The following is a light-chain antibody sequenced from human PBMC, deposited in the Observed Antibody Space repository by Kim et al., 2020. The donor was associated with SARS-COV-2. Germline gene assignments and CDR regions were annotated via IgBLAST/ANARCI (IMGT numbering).Light chain of an antibody. CDR3: SSYTSSSTLV. J-gene: IGLJ2*01. CDR2: DVS. CDR1: SSGVGGYNY. V-gene: IGLV2-14*03. Sequence: GQALTISCTGTSSGVGGYNYVSWYQQHPGKAPKLMIYDVSNRPSGVSNRFSGSKSGNTASLTISGLQAEDEADYYCSSYTSSSTLVFGGGTQLTVL.